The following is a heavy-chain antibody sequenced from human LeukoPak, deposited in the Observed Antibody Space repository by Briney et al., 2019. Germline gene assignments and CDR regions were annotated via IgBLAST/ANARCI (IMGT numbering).Heavy chain of an antibody. CDR3: ARDLGDYYFDY. V-gene: IGHV1-46*01. D-gene: IGHD2-21*02. J-gene: IGHJ4*02. CDR2: INPSGGST. Sequence: GASVKVSRKASGYTFTSYYMHWVRQAPGQGLEWMGIINPSGGSTSYAQKFQGRVTMTRDMSTSTVYMELSSLRSEDTAVYYCARDLGDYYFDYWGQGTLVTVSS. CDR1: GYTFTSYY.